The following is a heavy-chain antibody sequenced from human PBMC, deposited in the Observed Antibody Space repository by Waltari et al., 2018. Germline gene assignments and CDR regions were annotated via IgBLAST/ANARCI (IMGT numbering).Heavy chain of an antibody. CDR3: AGASYRYGDYVFDY. Sequence: QVQLQESGPGLVKPSETLSLTCTVSGGSISSYYWSWIRQPPGKGLEWIGYIYTSGSTNYNPSLKSRVTISVDTSKNQFSLKLSSVTAADTAVYYCAGASYRYGDYVFDYWGQGTLVTVSS. CDR2: IYTSGST. CDR1: GGSISSYY. J-gene: IGHJ4*02. V-gene: IGHV4-4*09. D-gene: IGHD4-17*01.